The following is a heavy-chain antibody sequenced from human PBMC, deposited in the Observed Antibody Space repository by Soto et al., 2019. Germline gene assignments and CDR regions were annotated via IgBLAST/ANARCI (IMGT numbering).Heavy chain of an antibody. D-gene: IGHD3-9*01. V-gene: IGHV6-1*01. CDR1: GDSVSSNSAA. CDR2: TYYRSKWYN. Sequence: PSQTLSLTCAISGDSVSSNSAAWNWIRQSPSRGLEWLGRTYYRSKWYNDYAVSVKSRITINPDTSKNQFSLQLNSVTPEDTAVYYCARARVTGLDWLLSAYEFDYWGQGTLVTVSS. J-gene: IGHJ4*02. CDR3: ARARVTGLDWLLSAYEFDY.